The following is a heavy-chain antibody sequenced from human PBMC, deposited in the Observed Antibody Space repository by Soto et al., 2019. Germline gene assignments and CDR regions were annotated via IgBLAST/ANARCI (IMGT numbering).Heavy chain of an antibody. CDR3: ARHHGPTTSENWFDP. CDR1: GYTFFSYG. V-gene: IGHV1-18*01. Sequence: QVHLVQSGVEVKTPGASVKVSCQASGYTFFSYGISWVRQAPGQGLEWMGWISTYSGDTKYAQKSQGTFTITTDTSPTTASLELRGVRSGDTAVYYCARHHGPTTSENWFDPWGQGTLVTVSS. CDR2: ISTYSGDT. J-gene: IGHJ5*02. D-gene: IGHD5-12*01.